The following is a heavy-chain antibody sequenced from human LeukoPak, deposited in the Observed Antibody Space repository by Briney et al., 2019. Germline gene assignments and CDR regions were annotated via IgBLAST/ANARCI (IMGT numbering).Heavy chain of an antibody. CDR3: VVGGSPGY. CDR2: ISTDGYTT. CDR1: GLAFSAYK. V-gene: IGHV3-74*01. Sequence: GGSLRLSCAASGLAFSAYKMHWVRHAPRKGLVWVPRISTDGYTTDYADFVQGRFTASRDNTKNTWSLEMNSLRAEDTAVYYCVVGGSPGYWGQGTLVTVSS. J-gene: IGHJ4*02. D-gene: IGHD2-15*01.